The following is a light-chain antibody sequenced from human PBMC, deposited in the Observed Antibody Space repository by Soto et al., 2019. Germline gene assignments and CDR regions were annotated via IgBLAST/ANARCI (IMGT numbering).Light chain of an antibody. CDR1: QSISGY. CDR2: AAS. CDR3: QQSYSTR. V-gene: IGKV1-39*01. J-gene: IGKJ4*01. Sequence: DIQLTQSPSSLSASIGDRVTIICRASQSISGYLNWYQQKPGKAPKPLIYAASSLQSGVPSRFSGSESGTDFTLTITSLQPEDFATYYCQQSYSTRFGGGTK.